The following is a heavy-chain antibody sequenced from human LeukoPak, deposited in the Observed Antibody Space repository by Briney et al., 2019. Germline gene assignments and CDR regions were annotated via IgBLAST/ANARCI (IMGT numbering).Heavy chain of an antibody. V-gene: IGHV5-51*01. CDR2: IYPGDSDT. D-gene: IGHD3-22*01. Sequence: GGSLKLSCTGSGYSFTSYWIGWVRQMPGKGLEWMGIIYPGDSDTRYSPSFQGQVTISADKSISTAYLQWSSLKASDTAMYYCARRNYYDSSGYTDYWGQGTLVTVSS. CDR3: ARRNYYDSSGYTDY. CDR1: GYSFTSYW. J-gene: IGHJ4*02.